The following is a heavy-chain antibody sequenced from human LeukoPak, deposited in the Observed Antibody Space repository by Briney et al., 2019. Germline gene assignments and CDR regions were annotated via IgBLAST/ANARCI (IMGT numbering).Heavy chain of an antibody. CDR1: GGSISSGDYY. CDR3: ARDWAGGGDYYYYGMDV. CDR2: IYYSGST. J-gene: IGHJ6*02. Sequence: SQTLSLACTVSGGSISSGDYYWSWIRQPPGKGLEWIGYIYYSGSTYYNPSLESRVTISVDTSKNQFSLKLSSVTAADTAVYYCARDWAGGGDYYYYGMDVWGQGTTVTVSS. D-gene: IGHD2-21*01. V-gene: IGHV4-30-4*01.